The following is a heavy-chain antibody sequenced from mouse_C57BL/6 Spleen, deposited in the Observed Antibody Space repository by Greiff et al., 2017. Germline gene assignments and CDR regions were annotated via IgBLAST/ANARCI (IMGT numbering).Heavy chain of an antibody. CDR1: GYTFTSYW. CDR2: INPSDGGT. D-gene: IGHD2-3*01. CDR3: TRLYDSGEGFDY. J-gene: IGHJ2*01. V-gene: IGHV1-53*01. Sequence: QVQLQQPGTELVKPGASVKLSCKASGYTFTSYWMHWVKQRPGQGLEWIGNINPSDGGTNYNEKFKSKDTLTVDKSSSTAYMQLSSLTSEDSAVYCCTRLYDSGEGFDYWGQGTTLTVSS.